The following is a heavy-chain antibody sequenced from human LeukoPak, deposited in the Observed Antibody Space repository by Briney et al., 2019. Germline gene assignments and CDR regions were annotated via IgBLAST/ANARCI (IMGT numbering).Heavy chain of an antibody. Sequence: GGSLRLSCAASGFTFSSYAMSWVRQAPGKGLEWVSAISGSGGSTYYADSVKGRFTISRDNSKNSLYLQMNSLRAEDTALYYCAKDISPLVVPATNWFDPWGQGTLVTVSS. V-gene: IGHV3-23*01. D-gene: IGHD2-2*01. CDR1: GFTFSSYA. J-gene: IGHJ5*02. CDR2: ISGSGGST. CDR3: AKDISPLVVPATNWFDP.